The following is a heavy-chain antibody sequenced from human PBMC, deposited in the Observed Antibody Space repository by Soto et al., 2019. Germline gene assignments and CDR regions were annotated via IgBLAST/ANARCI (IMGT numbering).Heavy chain of an antibody. V-gene: IGHV3-23*01. CDR1: GFTFSSYA. J-gene: IGHJ4*02. Sequence: GGSLRLSCAASGFTFSSYAMSWVRQAPGKGLXXXXXXXXXGGGTYYADSMKGRFTISRDNSKNTLYLQMYSLRVEDTAVYYCARESDHWGQGTLVTVSS. CDR2: XXXXGGGT. CDR3: ARESDH.